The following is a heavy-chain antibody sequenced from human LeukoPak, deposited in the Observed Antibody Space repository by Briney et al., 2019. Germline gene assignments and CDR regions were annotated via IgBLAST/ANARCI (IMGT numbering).Heavy chain of an antibody. CDR1: GYSFTSYW. Sequence: GESLKISCKASGYSFTSYWIGWVRQMPGKGLEWMGIIDPSDSETRYTPSFQGQVTISVDKSLTTADLQWNSLKASDTAMYYCARHRGYCSSTSCPNCFDPWGQGTLVTVSS. CDR3: ARHRGYCSSTSCPNCFDP. CDR2: IDPSDSET. D-gene: IGHD2-2*01. V-gene: IGHV5-51*01. J-gene: IGHJ5*02.